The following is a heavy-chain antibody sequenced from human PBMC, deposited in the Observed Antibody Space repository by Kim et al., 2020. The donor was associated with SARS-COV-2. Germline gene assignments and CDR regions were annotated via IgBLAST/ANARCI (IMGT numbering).Heavy chain of an antibody. CDR3: ARMEYQLLFTTDYYYYYYMDV. J-gene: IGHJ6*03. Sequence: SETLSLTCTVSGGSISSYYWSWIRQPPGKGLEWIGYIYYSGSTNYNPSLKSRVTISVDTSKNQFSLKLSSVTAADTAVYYCARMEYQLLFTTDYYYYYYMDVWGKGTTVTVSS. CDR2: IYYSGST. CDR1: GGSISSYY. V-gene: IGHV4-59*01. D-gene: IGHD2-2*01.